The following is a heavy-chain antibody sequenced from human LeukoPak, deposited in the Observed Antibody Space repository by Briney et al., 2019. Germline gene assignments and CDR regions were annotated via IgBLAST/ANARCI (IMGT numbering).Heavy chain of an antibody. D-gene: IGHD4-17*01. CDR3: ARAYGDRRYYFDY. CDR1: GGSISRYY. CDR2: IYYSGST. V-gene: IGHV4-59*01. J-gene: IGHJ4*02. Sequence: SETLSLTCTVSGGSISRYYWSWIRQPPGKGLEWIGYIYYSGSTNYNPSLKSRVTISVDTSKNQFSLKLSSVTAADTAVYYCARAYGDRRYYFDYWGQGTLVTVSS.